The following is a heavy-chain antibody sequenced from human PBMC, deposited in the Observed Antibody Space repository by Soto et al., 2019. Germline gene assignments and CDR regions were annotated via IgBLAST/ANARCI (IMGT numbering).Heavy chain of an antibody. J-gene: IGHJ6*02. Sequence: GGSLRLSCTASGFTFGDYAMSWFRQAPGKGLEWVGFIRSKAYGGTTEYAASVKGRFTISRDDSKSIAYLQMNSLKTEDTAVYYCTREPPKTSEGYYYYGMDVWGQGTTVTVSS. D-gene: IGHD1-26*01. CDR3: TREPPKTSEGYYYYGMDV. CDR1: GFTFGDYA. V-gene: IGHV3-49*03. CDR2: IRSKAYGGTT.